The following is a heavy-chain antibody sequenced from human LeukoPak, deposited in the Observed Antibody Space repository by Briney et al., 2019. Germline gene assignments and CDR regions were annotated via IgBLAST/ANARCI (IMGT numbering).Heavy chain of an antibody. V-gene: IGHV3-73*01. CDR1: GFTFSDSG. CDR2: IRSKANSYAT. CDR3: TRYRDDPFDY. J-gene: IGHJ4*02. Sequence: GGSLRLSCAASGFTFSDSGMHWVRQASGEGLEWVGRIRSKANSYATAYAASVKGRFTISRDDSKNTAYLQMNRLKTEDTAGYYCTRYRDDPFDYWVQGTLVAVS. D-gene: IGHD3-16*02.